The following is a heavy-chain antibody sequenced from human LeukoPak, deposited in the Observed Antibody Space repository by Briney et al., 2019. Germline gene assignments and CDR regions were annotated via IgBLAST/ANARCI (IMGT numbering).Heavy chain of an antibody. Sequence: ESLSLTCSVSGDSVTSSYWNWIRQPPGKGLEWIGYVSADGTTNYSPSLRSRLIMSVDTAKNDISLILMSVTAADTAIYYCARLDCVLEGCYNHWGRGTLVTVSS. CDR2: VSADGTT. CDR3: ARLDCVLEGCYNH. J-gene: IGHJ4*02. CDR1: GDSVTSSY. D-gene: IGHD2-15*01. V-gene: IGHV4-59*08.